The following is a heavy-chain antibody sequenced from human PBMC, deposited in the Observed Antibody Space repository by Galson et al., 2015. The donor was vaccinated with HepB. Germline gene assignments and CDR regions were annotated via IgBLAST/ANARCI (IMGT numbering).Heavy chain of an antibody. J-gene: IGHJ5*02. D-gene: IGHD5-12*01. Sequence: SVKVSCKASGYTFSSYDINWVRQATGQGLEWMGWMNPNSGNTKYSQKFQGRVTITRDTSASTAYMELSSLRSEDTAVYYCARDLYSGYDLASWGQGTLVTVSS. V-gene: IGHV1-8*01. CDR2: MNPNSGNT. CDR1: GYTFSSYD. CDR3: ARDLYSGYDLAS.